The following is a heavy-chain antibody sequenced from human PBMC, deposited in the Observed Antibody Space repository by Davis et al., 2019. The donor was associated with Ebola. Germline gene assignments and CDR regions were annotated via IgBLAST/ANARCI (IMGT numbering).Heavy chain of an antibody. CDR2: INAGNGNT. CDR1: GYTFTSYA. J-gene: IGHJ6*02. D-gene: IGHD1-1*01. CDR3: ARDRWALATTGGYYYYGMDV. V-gene: IGHV1-3*01. Sequence: AASVKVSCKASGYTFTSYAMHWVRQAPGQRLEWMGWINAGNGNTKYSQKFQGRVTITRDTSASTAYMELSSLRSEDTAVYYCARDRWALATTGGYYYYGMDVWGQGTTVTVSS.